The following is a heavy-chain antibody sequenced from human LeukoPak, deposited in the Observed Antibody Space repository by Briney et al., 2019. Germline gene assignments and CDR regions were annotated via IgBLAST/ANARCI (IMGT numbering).Heavy chain of an antibody. CDR3: ARNSGYGDFDY. CDR1: GFTFSSYA. D-gene: IGHD5-12*01. CDR2: ISYDGSTK. V-gene: IGHV3-30-3*01. J-gene: IGHJ4*02. Sequence: GGSLRLSCAASGFTFSSYAMHWVHQAPGMGLEWVAVISYDGSTKHYVDSVKGRFTISRDNSKNTLYLQMNSLRADDTAVYYCARNSGYGDFDYWGQGTLVTVSS.